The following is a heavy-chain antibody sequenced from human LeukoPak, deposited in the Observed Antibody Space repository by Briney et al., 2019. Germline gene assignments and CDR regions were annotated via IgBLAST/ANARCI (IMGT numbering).Heavy chain of an antibody. V-gene: IGHV3-30-3*01. D-gene: IGHD6-6*01. J-gene: IGHJ4*02. CDR3: ARDLYSSSSESIRY. Sequence: GGSLILSCAASGFTFSSYAMHWVRQAPGKGLEWVAVISYDGSNKYYADSVKGRFTISRDNSKNTLYLQMNSLRAEDTAVYYCARDLYSSSSESIRYWGQGTLVTVSS. CDR1: GFTFSSYA. CDR2: ISYDGSNK.